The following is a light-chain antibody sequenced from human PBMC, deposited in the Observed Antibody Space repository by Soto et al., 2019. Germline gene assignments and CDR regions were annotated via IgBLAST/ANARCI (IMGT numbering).Light chain of an antibody. Sequence: QSVRTQAASVTGSHVGSSTITCTGTNSDVGSYNLVSWYQQHPGKAPKLVIYKGSERPSGVSNRFSGSKSGNTASLTISGLQAEDEADYYCCSYAGSITFYVFGTGTKVTVL. CDR2: KGS. CDR1: NSDVGSYNL. CDR3: CSYAGSITFYV. J-gene: IGLJ1*01. V-gene: IGLV2-23*01.